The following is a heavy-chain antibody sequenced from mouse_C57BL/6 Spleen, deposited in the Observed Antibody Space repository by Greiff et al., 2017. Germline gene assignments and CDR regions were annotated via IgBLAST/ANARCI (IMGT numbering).Heavy chain of an antibody. Sequence: EVKLVESGGDLVKPGGSLKLSCAASGFTFSSYGMSWVRQTPDKRLEWVATISSGGSYTYYPDSVKGRFTISRDNAKNTLYLQMSSLKSEDTAMYYCARRDNWYFDVWGTGTTVTVSS. CDR3: ARRDNWYFDV. CDR2: ISSGGSYT. CDR1: GFTFSSYG. J-gene: IGHJ1*03. V-gene: IGHV5-6*02.